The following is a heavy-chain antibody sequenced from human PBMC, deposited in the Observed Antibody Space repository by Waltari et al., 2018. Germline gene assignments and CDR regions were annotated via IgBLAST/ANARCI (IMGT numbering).Heavy chain of an antibody. D-gene: IGHD3-3*01. CDR3: ARRPGTIFGLPSNTFDI. J-gene: IGHJ3*02. V-gene: IGHV4-39*01. CDR2: IFHIGNT. Sequence: QLQLQESGPGLVKTSETLSLTCSVSGGSISSSTCDWAWIRQPPGNGLEWIASIFHIGNTNYDPSLKSRLTISLDTSKNQFSLKVTSLTAADTAVYYCARRPGTIFGLPSNTFDIWGQGIMVTVSS. CDR1: GGSISSSTCD.